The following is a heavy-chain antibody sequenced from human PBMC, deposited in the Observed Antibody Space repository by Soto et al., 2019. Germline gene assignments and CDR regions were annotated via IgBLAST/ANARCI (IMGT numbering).Heavy chain of an antibody. J-gene: IGHJ4*02. Sequence: QVQLVQSGAEVKKPGSSVKVSCKASGGTFSSYAISWVRQAPGQGLEWMGGIIPIFGTANYAQKFQGRVTITADKSRSTGYMELGRLRSEDTAVYYCASYRHSSSWYRMDYWGQGTLVTVSS. V-gene: IGHV1-69*06. CDR3: ASYRHSSSWYRMDY. D-gene: IGHD6-13*01. CDR2: IIPIFGTA. CDR1: GGTFSSYA.